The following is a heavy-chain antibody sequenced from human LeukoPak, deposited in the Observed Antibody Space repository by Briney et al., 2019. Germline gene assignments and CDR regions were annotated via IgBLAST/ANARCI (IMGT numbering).Heavy chain of an antibody. V-gene: IGHV3-66*02. J-gene: IGHJ4*02. CDR1: GLTVSNSY. CDR3: ARPQGYCSSTRCYFHYFDY. CDR2: IYSGGST. Sequence: PGGSLRLSCAVSGLTVSNSYMSWVRQAPGKGLEWVSVIYSGGSTYYADSVKGRFTISRDNSKNTLYLQMNSLRAEDTAVYYCARPQGYCSSTRCYFHYFDYWGQGTLVTVSS. D-gene: IGHD2-2*01.